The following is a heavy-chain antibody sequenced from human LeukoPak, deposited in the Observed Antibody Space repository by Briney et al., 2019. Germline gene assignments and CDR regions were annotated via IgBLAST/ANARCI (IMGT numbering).Heavy chain of an antibody. J-gene: IGHJ5*02. Sequence: GESLKISCKGSGHSFTSHWISWGRQMPGKGLEWMGRIDPSDSYTNYSPSFQGHVTISADKSITTAYLQWSSLRASDTAMYYCARLEYYDSSWGQGTLVTVSS. CDR3: ARLEYYDSS. CDR1: GHSFTSHW. CDR2: IDPSDSYT. V-gene: IGHV5-10-1*01. D-gene: IGHD3-22*01.